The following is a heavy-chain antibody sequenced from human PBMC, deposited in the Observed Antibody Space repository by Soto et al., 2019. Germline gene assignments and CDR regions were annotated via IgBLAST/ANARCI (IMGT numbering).Heavy chain of an antibody. CDR2: IYYSGST. CDR1: GGSISSSSYY. Sequence: QLQLQESGPGLVKPSETLSLTCTVSGGSISSSSYYWGWIRQPPGKGLEWIGSIYYSGSTYYNPSLKSRVTISVDTCENQFSLKLSSVTAADTAVYYCASSYGDYVSYWGQGTLVTVSS. D-gene: IGHD4-17*01. V-gene: IGHV4-39*01. CDR3: ASSYGDYVSY. J-gene: IGHJ4*02.